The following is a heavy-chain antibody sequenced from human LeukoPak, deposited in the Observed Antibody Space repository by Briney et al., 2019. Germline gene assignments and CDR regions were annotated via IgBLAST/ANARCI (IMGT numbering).Heavy chain of an antibody. J-gene: IGHJ5*02. D-gene: IGHD5-12*01. CDR2: ISYDGSNK. Sequence: GRSLRLSCAAAGFTFSSYGMHLVRQAPGKGLEWVAVISYDGSNKYYADSVKGRFTISRDDSKNTLYLQMNSLRAEDTAVYYCAREWLRSRNIFDPWGQGTLVTVSS. CDR3: AREWLRSRNIFDP. CDR1: GFTFSSYG. V-gene: IGHV3-30*03.